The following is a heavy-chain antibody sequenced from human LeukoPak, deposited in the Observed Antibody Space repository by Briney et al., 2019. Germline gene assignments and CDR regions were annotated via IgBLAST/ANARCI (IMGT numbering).Heavy chain of an antibody. CDR2: IKQDGSEK. CDR1: GFTFSSYG. V-gene: IGHV3-7*01. CDR3: ARVSEYYYDSSGYLGFGDY. J-gene: IGHJ4*02. D-gene: IGHD3-22*01. Sequence: GGSLRLSCAAPGFTFSSYGMNWVRQAPGKGLEWVANIKQDGSEKYYVDSVKGRFTISRDNAKNSLYLQMNSLRAEDTAVYYCARVSEYYYDSSGYLGFGDYWGQGTLVTVSS.